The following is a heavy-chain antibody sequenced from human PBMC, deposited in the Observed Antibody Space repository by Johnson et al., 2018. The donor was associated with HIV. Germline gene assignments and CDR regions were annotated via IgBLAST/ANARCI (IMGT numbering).Heavy chain of an antibody. CDR2: ITWNGGTT. D-gene: IGHD4-23*01. CDR1: GFTFDEYG. J-gene: IGHJ3*02. Sequence: VQLVESGGGVVRPGGSLRVSCTASGFTFDEYGMSWVRQAPGKGLEWVSGITWNGGTTGYADSVKGRFLISRDNAKNSLYLQMSSLRAEDTALYYCARVGTTVVTPGTNDAFDIWGQGTMVTVSS. V-gene: IGHV3-20*04. CDR3: ARVGTTVVTPGTNDAFDI.